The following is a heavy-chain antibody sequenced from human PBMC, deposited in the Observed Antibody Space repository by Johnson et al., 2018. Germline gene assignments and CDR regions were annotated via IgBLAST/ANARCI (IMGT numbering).Heavy chain of an antibody. CDR3: ARDGDTSRWYVS. J-gene: IGHJ5*02. V-gene: IGHV3-48*01. CDR2: ISSYSDTT. CDR1: GFSFSSYT. D-gene: IGHD6-13*01. Sequence: EVQLVQSGGGLVQRGESLRLSCAASGFSFSSYTMNWVRQAPGKGLEWVSSISSYSDTTHYADSVEGRFTISKDHAKNSLHLQMNSLKAEDTAVYYCARDGDTSRWYVSWGQGTLVIVSS.